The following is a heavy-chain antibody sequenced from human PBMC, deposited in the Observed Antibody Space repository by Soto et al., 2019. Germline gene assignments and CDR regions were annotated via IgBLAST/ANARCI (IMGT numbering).Heavy chain of an antibody. J-gene: IGHJ6*02. CDR3: ARGKTPPMVRGVIEIYYYYYGMDV. Sequence: QVQLVQSGAEVKKPGSSVKVSCKASGGTFSSYAISWVRQAPGQGLEWMGGIIPIFGTANYAQKFQGRVTITADETTSTAYMELSSMRSEDTAVYYCARGKTPPMVRGVIEIYYYYYGMDVWGQGTTVTVSS. D-gene: IGHD3-10*01. CDR2: IIPIFGTA. V-gene: IGHV1-69*01. CDR1: GGTFSSYA.